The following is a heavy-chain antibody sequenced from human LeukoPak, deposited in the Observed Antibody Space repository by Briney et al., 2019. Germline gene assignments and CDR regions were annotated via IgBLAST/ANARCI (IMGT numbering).Heavy chain of an antibody. D-gene: IGHD3-22*01. CDR2: IKQNGHEI. J-gene: IGHJ4*02. V-gene: IGHV3-7*03. CDR3: ARGEYYYDGGY. CDR1: GFSFSSYW. Sequence: GGSLRLSCAASGFSFSSYWMSWVRQAPGKGLEWVANIKQNGHEIYYVDSVRGRFTISRDNAKNSLYLQMNSLRAEDTAVYYCARGEYYYDGGYWGQGTLVTVSS.